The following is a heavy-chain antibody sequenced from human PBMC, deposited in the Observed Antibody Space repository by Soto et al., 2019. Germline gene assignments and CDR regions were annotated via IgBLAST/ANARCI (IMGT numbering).Heavy chain of an antibody. CDR1: GGSISSYY. CDR2: IYTSGST. Sequence: PSETLSLTCSVSGGSISSYYWSWIRQPAGKGLEWIGRIYTSGSTNYNPSLKSRVTMSVDTSKNQFSLKLSSVTAADTAVYYCAREEASSRAYYDFWSGYYSYYYGMDVWGQGTTVTVSS. CDR3: AREEASSRAYYDFWSGYYSYYYGMDV. D-gene: IGHD3-3*01. J-gene: IGHJ6*02. V-gene: IGHV4-4*07.